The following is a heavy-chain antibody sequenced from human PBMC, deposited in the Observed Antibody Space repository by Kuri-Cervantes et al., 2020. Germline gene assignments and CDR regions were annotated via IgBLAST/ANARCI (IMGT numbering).Heavy chain of an antibody. CDR1: GFTFSSYA. D-gene: IGHD5-18*01. CDR3: ARLDTAMGGRAY. V-gene: IGHV3-7*01. J-gene: IGHJ4*02. Sequence: GGSLRLSCAASGFTFSSYAMSWVRQAPGKGLEWVAMMKRDGSESYYVDSVTGRFTISRDNAKNSLYLQMNSLRAEDTAMYYCARLDTAMGGRAYWGQGTLVTVSS. CDR2: MKRDGSES.